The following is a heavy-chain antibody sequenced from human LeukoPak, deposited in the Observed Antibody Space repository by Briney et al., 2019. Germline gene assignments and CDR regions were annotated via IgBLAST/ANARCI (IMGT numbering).Heavy chain of an antibody. V-gene: IGHV3-23*01. D-gene: IGHD1-7*01. Sequence: QAGGSLRLSCEASGFTFSTYGMSWVRQAPGKGLEWVSAISGSGGSTYYADSVKGRVTISRDNSKNTLYLQMNSLRAEDTAVYYCAKGRTWSTPWGQGTLVTVSS. CDR1: GFTFSTYG. CDR2: ISGSGGST. CDR3: AKGRTWSTP. J-gene: IGHJ5*02.